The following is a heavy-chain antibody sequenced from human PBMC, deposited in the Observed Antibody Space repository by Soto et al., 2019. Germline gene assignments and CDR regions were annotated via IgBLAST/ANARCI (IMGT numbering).Heavy chain of an antibody. Sequence: ASVKVSCKASGYTFTSYGISWVRQAPGQGLEWMGWISAYNGNTNYAQKLQGRVTMTTDTSTSAAYMELRSLRSDDTAVYYCARVSYYYDSSGYYSPYYYYGIDVWGQGTTVPVSS. J-gene: IGHJ6*02. D-gene: IGHD3-22*01. CDR1: GYTFTSYG. V-gene: IGHV1-18*04. CDR2: ISAYNGNT. CDR3: ARVSYYYDSSGYYSPYYYYGIDV.